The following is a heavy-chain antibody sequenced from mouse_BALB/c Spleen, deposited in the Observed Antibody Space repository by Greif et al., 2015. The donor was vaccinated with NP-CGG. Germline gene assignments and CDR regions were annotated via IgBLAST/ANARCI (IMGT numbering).Heavy chain of an antibody. J-gene: IGHJ4*01. V-gene: IGHV1-7*01. Sequence: QVQLQQSGAELAKPGASVKMSCKASGYTFTSYWMHWVKQRPGQGLEWIGYINPSTGYTEYNQKFKDKATLTADKSSSTADMQLSILTSEDSAVYYCASYYYGSSYAMDYWGQGTSVTVSS. D-gene: IGHD1-1*01. CDR1: GYTFTSYW. CDR3: ASYYYGSSYAMDY. CDR2: INPSTGYT.